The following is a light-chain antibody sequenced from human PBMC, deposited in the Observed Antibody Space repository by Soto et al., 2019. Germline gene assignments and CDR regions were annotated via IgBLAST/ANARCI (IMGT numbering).Light chain of an antibody. Sequence: EIVLTQSPATLSLSPGERATLSCRASQSVSSYLAWYQQKPGQAPRLLIYDASNRATGIPAMFSGSGSGTDITLTISSLEPEAFAVYYCQQRNNWWTFGQGTKVEIK. CDR2: DAS. J-gene: IGKJ1*01. CDR1: QSVSSY. CDR3: QQRNNWWT. V-gene: IGKV3-11*01.